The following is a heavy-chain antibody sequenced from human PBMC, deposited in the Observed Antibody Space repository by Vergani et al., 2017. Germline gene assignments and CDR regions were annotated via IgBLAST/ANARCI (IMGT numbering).Heavy chain of an antibody. J-gene: IGHJ6*02. CDR2: ISSDGGST. D-gene: IGHD2-15*01. CDR3: VKGHGGGYCIDV. CDR1: GFTFSSYA. Sequence: EVQLVESGGGLVQPGGSLRLSCSASGFTFSSYAMHWVRQAPGKGLEYVSAISSDGGSTYYADSVKGRFTISIDNSKNTLYLQMSSLRAEDTAFYYCVKGHGGGYCIDVWGQGTTVTVSS. V-gene: IGHV3-64D*06.